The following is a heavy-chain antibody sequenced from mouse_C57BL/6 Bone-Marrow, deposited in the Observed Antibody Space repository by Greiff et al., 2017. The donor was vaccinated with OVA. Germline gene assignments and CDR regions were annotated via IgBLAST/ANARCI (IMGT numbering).Heavy chain of an antibody. J-gene: IGHJ4*01. CDR1: GFTFSSYG. Sequence: EVKVVESGGDLVKPGGSLKLSCAASGFTFSSYGMSWVRQTPDKRLEWVATISSGGSYTYYPDSVKGRFTISRDNAKNTLYLQMSSLKSEDTAMYYCARRGVTTKNAMDYWGQGTSVTVSS. V-gene: IGHV5-6*02. CDR2: ISSGGSYT. D-gene: IGHD2-1*01. CDR3: ARRGVTTKNAMDY.